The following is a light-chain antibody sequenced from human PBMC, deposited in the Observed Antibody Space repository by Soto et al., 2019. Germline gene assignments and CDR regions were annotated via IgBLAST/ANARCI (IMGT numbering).Light chain of an antibody. Sequence: IVLTQSQGTLSVAPAEIATLAYRAIQSVSSCYLAWYQQKPGQPPRRLSYGASSRATGIPDRFSGSGSGTDFTLTINSPVPEDFAVYYCQQRSVWPPITSGQGTRLEI. CDR1: QSVSSCY. V-gene: IGKV3D-20*02. J-gene: IGKJ5*01. CDR3: QQRSVWPPIT. CDR2: GAS.